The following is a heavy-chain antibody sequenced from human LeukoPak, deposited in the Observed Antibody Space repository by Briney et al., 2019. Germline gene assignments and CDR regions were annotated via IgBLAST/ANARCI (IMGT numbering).Heavy chain of an antibody. CDR2: IYYSGGT. J-gene: IGHJ5*02. D-gene: IGHD2-15*01. CDR1: GGSISSGGYY. Sequence: SETLSLTCTVSGGSISSGGYYWSWIRQHPGKGLEWIGYIYYSGGTYYNPSLKSRVTISVDTSKNQFSLKLSSVTAADTAVYYCARYCSGGSCYPPSGNWFDPWGQGTLVTVSS. CDR3: ARYCSGGSCYPPSGNWFDP. V-gene: IGHV4-31*03.